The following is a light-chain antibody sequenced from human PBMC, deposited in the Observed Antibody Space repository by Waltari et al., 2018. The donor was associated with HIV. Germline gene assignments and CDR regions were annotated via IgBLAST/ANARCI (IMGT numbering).Light chain of an antibody. J-gene: IGKJ2*01. CDR2: AAS. CDR3: QQVYITPYA. V-gene: IGKV1-39*01. Sequence: DIQMTQSPSSLSASVGDRVTITCRASQTIDNYLNWYQQISGKAPKLLIYAASLLYSGVASRFSGSGSGTDFTLTINSLQPEDFATYFCQQVYITPYAFGQGTKLEI. CDR1: QTIDNY.